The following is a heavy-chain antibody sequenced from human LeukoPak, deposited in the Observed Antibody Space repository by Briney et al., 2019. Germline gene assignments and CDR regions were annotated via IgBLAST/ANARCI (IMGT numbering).Heavy chain of an antibody. CDR2: IHYSGST. CDR1: GGSIGSYY. J-gene: IGHJ4*02. CDR3: ARDGVAGGFDY. Sequence: SETLSLTCTVSGGSIGSYYWNWIRQAPGKGLEWIGYIHYSGSTNHNSSLKSRVTISVDSSKNQYSLKLSSVTAADTAVYYCARDGVAGGFDYWGQGTLVTVSS. V-gene: IGHV4-59*01. D-gene: IGHD6-19*01.